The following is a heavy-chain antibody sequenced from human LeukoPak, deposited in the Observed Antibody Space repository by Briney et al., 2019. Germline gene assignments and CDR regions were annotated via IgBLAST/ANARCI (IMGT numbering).Heavy chain of an antibody. Sequence: PGTSLRLSCAASGFTFRSYGMFWVRQAPGKGLECVAAISPDGNSEFYADSVRGRFTISRDNSKSTLYLQMDSLRPEDTTVYYCAARYPHNSQYFQHWGQGTLVTVSS. V-gene: IGHV3-30*03. J-gene: IGHJ1*01. CDR2: ISPDGNSE. CDR3: AARYPHNSQYFQH. CDR1: GFTFRSYG. D-gene: IGHD4-23*01.